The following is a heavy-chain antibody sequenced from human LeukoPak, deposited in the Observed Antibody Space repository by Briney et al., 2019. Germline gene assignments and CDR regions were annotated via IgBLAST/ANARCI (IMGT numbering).Heavy chain of an antibody. CDR3: AITLYDSSGYYRDC. D-gene: IGHD3-22*01. J-gene: IGHJ4*02. Sequence: GGSLRLSCAASGFTFSSYGMHWVRQAPGKGLEWVAVIWYDGSNKYYADSVKGRFTISRDNSKNTLYLQMNSLRAEDTAVYYCAITLYDSSGYYRDCWGQGTLVTVPS. CDR2: IWYDGSNK. CDR1: GFTFSSYG. V-gene: IGHV3-33*01.